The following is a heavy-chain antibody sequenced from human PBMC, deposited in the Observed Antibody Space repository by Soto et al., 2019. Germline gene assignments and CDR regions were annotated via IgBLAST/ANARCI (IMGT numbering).Heavy chain of an antibody. CDR2: INHSGST. D-gene: IGHD3-3*01. J-gene: IGHJ6*03. CDR3: ARRRYDFWSGYYQYYYYYMDV. V-gene: IGHV4-34*01. CDR1: GGSFSGYY. Sequence: SETLSLTCAVYGGSFSGYYWSWIRQPPGKGLEWIGEINHSGSTNYNPSLKSRVTISVDTSKNQFSLKLSSVTAADTAVYYCARRRYDFWSGYYQYYYYYMDVWGKGTTVT.